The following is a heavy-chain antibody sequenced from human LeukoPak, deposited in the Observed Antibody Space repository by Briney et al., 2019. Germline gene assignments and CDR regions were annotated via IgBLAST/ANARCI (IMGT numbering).Heavy chain of an antibody. V-gene: IGHV1-2*02. D-gene: IGHD2-15*01. Sequence: ASVKVSCKASRYTFTSYAMNWVRQAPGQGLEWMGWINPNSGGTNYAQKFQGRVTMTRDTSISTAYMELSRLRSDDTAVYYCASAYCSGGSCYSFDYWGQGTLVTVSS. CDR1: RYTFTSYA. CDR3: ASAYCSGGSCYSFDY. CDR2: INPNSGGT. J-gene: IGHJ4*02.